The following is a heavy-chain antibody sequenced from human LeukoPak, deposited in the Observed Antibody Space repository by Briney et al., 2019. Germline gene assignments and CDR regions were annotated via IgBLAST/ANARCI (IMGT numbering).Heavy chain of an antibody. CDR3: GRTPSPLVAGINELDY. D-gene: IGHD6-19*01. CDR1: GFTFSTYT. V-gene: IGHV3-30-3*01. Sequence: PGGSLRLSCAASGFTFSTYTMSWVRQAPGKGLEWVAVISYDGSNKYYADSVKGRFTISRDNSKNTLYLQMNSLRAGDTAVYYCGRTPSPLVAGINELDYWGQGTLVTVSS. CDR2: ISYDGSNK. J-gene: IGHJ4*02.